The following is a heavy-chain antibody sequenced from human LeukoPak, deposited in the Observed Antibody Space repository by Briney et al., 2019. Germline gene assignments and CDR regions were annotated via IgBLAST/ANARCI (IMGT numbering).Heavy chain of an antibody. D-gene: IGHD1-20*01. J-gene: IGHJ4*02. V-gene: IGHV3-48*01. CDR3: AREGRITGTRRSFDY. CDR1: GFTFSSYS. CDR2: ISSSSSTI. Sequence: PGRSLRLSCAASGFTFSSYSMNWVRQAPGKGLEWVSYISSSSSTIYYADSVKGRFTISRDNAKNSLYLQMNSLRAEDTAVYYCAREGRITGTRRSFDYWGQGTLVTVSS.